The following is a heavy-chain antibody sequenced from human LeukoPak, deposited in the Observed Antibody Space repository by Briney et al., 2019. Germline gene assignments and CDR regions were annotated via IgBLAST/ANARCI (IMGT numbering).Heavy chain of an antibody. CDR2: IKSKTDGGTT. D-gene: IGHD1-26*01. J-gene: IGHJ4*02. Sequence: GGSLRLSCAASGFTFSNAWMSWVRQAPGKGLEWVGRIKSKTDGGTTDYAAPVKGRFTISRDDSKNTLCLQMNSLKTEDTAVYYCTTATGSYGPFLFDYWGQGTLVTVSS. CDR1: GFTFSNAW. V-gene: IGHV3-15*01. CDR3: TTATGSYGPFLFDY.